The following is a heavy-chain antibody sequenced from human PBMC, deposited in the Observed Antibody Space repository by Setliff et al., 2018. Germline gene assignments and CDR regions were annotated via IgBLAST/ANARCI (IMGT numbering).Heavy chain of an antibody. V-gene: IGHV3-48*03. D-gene: IGHD3-22*01. J-gene: IGHJ4*02. CDR1: GFTFRSYE. CDR3: ARSINGYQQRYDI. CDR2: INSGGSKV. Sequence: GGSLRLSCTASGFTFRSYEMNWVRQTPGKGLEWVSYINSGGSKVYYADSVKGRFTISRDNAKNSLYLLMKSVRVDDTAVYYCARSINGYQQRYDIWGQGALVTVSS.